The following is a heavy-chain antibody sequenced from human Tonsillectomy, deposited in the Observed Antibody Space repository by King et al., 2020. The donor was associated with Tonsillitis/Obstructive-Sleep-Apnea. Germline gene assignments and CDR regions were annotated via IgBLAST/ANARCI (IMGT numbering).Heavy chain of an antibody. CDR1: GFTFSSYA. CDR3: AKDTLRFLEWLSGYGMDV. J-gene: IGHJ6*02. CDR2: ISGSGTST. D-gene: IGHD3-3*01. V-gene: IGHV3-23*04. Sequence: VQLVESGGGLVEPGGSLRLSCAASGFTFSSYAMNWVRQAPGKGLEWVSSISGSGTSTYYADSVKGRFTISRDNSKNTLYVQMNSLRAEDTAVYYCAKDTLRFLEWLSGYGMDVWGQGTTVTVSS.